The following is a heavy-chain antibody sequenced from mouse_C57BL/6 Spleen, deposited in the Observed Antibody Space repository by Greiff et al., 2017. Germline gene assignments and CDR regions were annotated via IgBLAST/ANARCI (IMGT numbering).Heavy chain of an antibody. CDR3: AREEPSTIVTFDY. D-gene: IGHD2-5*01. J-gene: IGHJ2*01. Sequence: VQLKESGPGLVKPSQSLSLTCSVTGYSITSGYYWNWIRQFPGNKLEWMGYISYDGSNNYNPSLKNRISITRDTSKNQFFLKLNSVTTEDTATYYCAREEPSTIVTFDYWGQGTTLTVSS. V-gene: IGHV3-6*01. CDR1: GYSITSGYY. CDR2: ISYDGSN.